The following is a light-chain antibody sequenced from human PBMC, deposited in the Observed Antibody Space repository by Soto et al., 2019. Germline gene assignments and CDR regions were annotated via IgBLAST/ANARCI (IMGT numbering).Light chain of an antibody. J-gene: IGLJ1*01. CDR2: NVN. Sequence: QSVLTQPRSVSGSPGQSVTISCTGTSSDVGGYDYVSWYQQHPGKAPKLIIHNVNKRPSGVPDRFSGSKSVNTASLTISGLQAADEADYYCCSYAGSYTFVFGSGTKVT. V-gene: IGLV2-11*01. CDR1: SSDVGGYDY. CDR3: CSYAGSYTFV.